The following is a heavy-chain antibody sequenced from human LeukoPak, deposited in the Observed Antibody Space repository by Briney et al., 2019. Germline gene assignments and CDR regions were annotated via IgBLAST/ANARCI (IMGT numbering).Heavy chain of an antibody. CDR1: GYSISSGYYW. CDR3: AHRNRSSSWQEYFQH. D-gene: IGHD6-13*01. V-gene: IGHV2-5*02. Sequence: TLSLTCAVSGYSISSGYYWGWIRQPPGKGLEWLALIYWDDDKRYSPSLKSRLIITKDTSKNQVVLTMTNMDPVDTATYYCAHRNRSSSWQEYFQHWGQGTLVTVSS. CDR2: IYWDDDK. J-gene: IGHJ1*01.